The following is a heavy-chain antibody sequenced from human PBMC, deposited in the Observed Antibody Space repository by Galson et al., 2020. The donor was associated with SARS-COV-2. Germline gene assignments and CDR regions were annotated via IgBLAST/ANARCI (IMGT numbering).Heavy chain of an antibody. CDR2: IIPILGIA. CDR3: ARQVSYDFWSCYYNHYYYYYMDV. D-gene: IGHD3-3*01. V-gene: IGHV1-69*10. Sequence: SVKVSCKASGGTFSSYAISWVRQAPGQGLEWMGGIIPILGIANYAQKFQGRVTITADKSTSTAYMELSSLRSEDTAVYYCARQVSYDFWSCYYNHYYYYYMDVWGKGITVTVSS. J-gene: IGHJ6*03. CDR1: GGTFSSYA.